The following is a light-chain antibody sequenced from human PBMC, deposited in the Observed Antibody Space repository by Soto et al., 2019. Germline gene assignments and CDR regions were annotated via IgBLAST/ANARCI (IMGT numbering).Light chain of an antibody. J-gene: IGKJ1*01. CDR2: GAS. Sequence: EIVMTQSPATLSVSPGERATLSCRASQSVSSNLAWYQQTPGQAPRLLIYGASTRATGIPARFSGSGAGTEFTLTISSLQSEDFAVYYCQQYNDWPGTFGQGTKME. CDR1: QSVSSN. V-gene: IGKV3-15*01. CDR3: QQYNDWPGT.